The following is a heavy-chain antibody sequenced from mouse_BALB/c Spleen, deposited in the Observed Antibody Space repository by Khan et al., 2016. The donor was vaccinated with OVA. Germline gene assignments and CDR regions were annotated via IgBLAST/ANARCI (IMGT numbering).Heavy chain of an antibody. CDR1: GFSLTNYG. CDR3: ARQPYYHYYIMDY. V-gene: IGHV2-6-1*01. CDR2: IWTDGST. J-gene: IGHJ4*01. D-gene: IGHD2-10*01. Sequence: QMQLEQSGPALVAPSQSLSITCTISGFSLTNYGVHWVRQPPGKGLEWLVVIWTDGSTTYNSALISRLSISKDNSKSQVFLKMNSLQTDDTAMYYGARQPYYHYYIMDYWGQGTSVTVSS.